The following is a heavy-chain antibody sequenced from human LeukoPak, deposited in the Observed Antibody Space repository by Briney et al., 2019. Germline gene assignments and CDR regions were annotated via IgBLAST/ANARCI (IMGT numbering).Heavy chain of an antibody. Sequence: SETLSLTCAVYGGSFSGYYWSWIRQPPGKGLEWIGEINHSGSTNYNPSLKSRVTISVDASKNQFSLKLSSVTAADTAVYYCARASIAAAGFDYWGQGTLVTVSS. D-gene: IGHD6-13*01. V-gene: IGHV4-34*01. J-gene: IGHJ4*02. CDR1: GGSFSGYY. CDR2: INHSGST. CDR3: ARASIAAAGFDY.